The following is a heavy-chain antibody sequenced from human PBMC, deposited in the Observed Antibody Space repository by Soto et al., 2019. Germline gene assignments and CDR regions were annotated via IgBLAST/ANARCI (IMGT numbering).Heavy chain of an antibody. CDR1: GYSFTSYW. CDR3: ARRPASGYYVDYFDY. CDR2: IYPGDSDT. J-gene: IGHJ4*02. D-gene: IGHD5-12*01. V-gene: IGHV5-51*01. Sequence: GESLNISCKGSGYSFTSYWIGLVRQMPGKGLEWMGIIYPGDSDTRYSPSFQGQVTISVDKSISTAYLQWSSLKASDTAMYYCARRPASGYYVDYFDYWGQGTLVTVS.